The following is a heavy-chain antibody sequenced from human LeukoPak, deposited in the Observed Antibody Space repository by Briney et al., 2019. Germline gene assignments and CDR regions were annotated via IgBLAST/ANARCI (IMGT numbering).Heavy chain of an antibody. D-gene: IGHD2-2*01. CDR3: ARGCEEVVPAAMNWFDP. J-gene: IGHJ5*02. CDR1: GGSFSSGGYY. V-gene: IGHV4-30-4*08. CDR2: IYYSGST. Sequence: SETLSLTCTVSGGSFSSGGYYWNWLRQPPGKGPEWIGYIYYSGSTYYNPSLKSRVTISVDTSKNQFSLKLSSVTAADTAVYYCARGCEEVVPAAMNWFDPWGQGTLVTVSS.